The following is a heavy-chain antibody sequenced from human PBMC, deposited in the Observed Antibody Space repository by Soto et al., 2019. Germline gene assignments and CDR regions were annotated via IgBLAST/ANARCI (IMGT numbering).Heavy chain of an antibody. CDR3: ARGNVVAIHY. D-gene: IGHD2-21*01. J-gene: IGHJ4*02. CDR1: GGSISSGGYS. CDR2: IYHSGST. V-gene: IGHV4-30-2*01. Sequence: PSETLSLTCAVSGGSISSGGYSWSWIRQPPGKGLEWIGYIYHSGSTYYNPSLKSRVTISVDRSKNQFSLKLSSVTAADTAVYYCARGNVVAIHYWGREPWSPSPQ.